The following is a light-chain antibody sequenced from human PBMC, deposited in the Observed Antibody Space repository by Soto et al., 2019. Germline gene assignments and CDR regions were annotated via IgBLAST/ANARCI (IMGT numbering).Light chain of an antibody. Sequence: QMTQSPSSLSASVGEKIIITCRASRDVGSDVSWYQKKPGQAPKLLIYAASNLYTGVPSRFSGSRSGTEFTLTISSLQPEDFASYYCLQDYGDSWTFGQGTKVDIK. CDR1: RDVGSD. V-gene: IGKV1-6*01. J-gene: IGKJ1*01. CDR2: AAS. CDR3: LQDYGDSWT.